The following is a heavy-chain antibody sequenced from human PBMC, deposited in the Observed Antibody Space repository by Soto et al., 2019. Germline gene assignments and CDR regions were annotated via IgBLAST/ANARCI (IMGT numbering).Heavy chain of an antibody. J-gene: IGHJ1*01. V-gene: IGHV3-23*01. D-gene: IGHD3-10*01. CDR2: IIGNGGTT. CDR1: GFTFNNYA. Sequence: GGSLRLSCAASGFTFNNYAMSWVRQAPGKGLEWVSAIIGNGGTTYYADSVKGRFTISRDNSKNTVYLQMNSLRAEDTAVYYCAKGVIWFGELSPGGQGTVVTVSS. CDR3: AKGVIWFGELSP.